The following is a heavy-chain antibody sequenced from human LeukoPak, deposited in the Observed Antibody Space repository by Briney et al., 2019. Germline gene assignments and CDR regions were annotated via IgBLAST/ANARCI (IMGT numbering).Heavy chain of an antibody. V-gene: IGHV4-59*01. Sequence: ASGTLSLTCTVSGGSISSYYWSWIRQPPGKGLEWIGYIYYSGSTNYNPSLKSRVTISVDTSKNQFSLKLSSVTAADTAVYYCARRYCSSTSCYFHFDYWGQGTLVTVSS. CDR3: ARRYCSSTSCYFHFDY. J-gene: IGHJ4*02. D-gene: IGHD2-2*01. CDR2: IYYSGST. CDR1: GGSISSYY.